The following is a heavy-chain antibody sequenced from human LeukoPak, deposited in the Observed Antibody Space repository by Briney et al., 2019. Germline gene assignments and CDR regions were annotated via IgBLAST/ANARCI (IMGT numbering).Heavy chain of an antibody. CDR1: GYSISSGYY. V-gene: IGHV4-38-2*02. Sequence: SETLSLTCTVSGYSISSGYYWGWIRQPPGKGLEWIGSIYHSGSTYYNPSLKSRVTISVDTSKNQFSLKLSSVTAADTAVYYCARAGKELEPPSDFDYWGQGTLVTVSS. J-gene: IGHJ4*02. CDR2: IYHSGST. CDR3: ARAGKELEPPSDFDY. D-gene: IGHD1-26*01.